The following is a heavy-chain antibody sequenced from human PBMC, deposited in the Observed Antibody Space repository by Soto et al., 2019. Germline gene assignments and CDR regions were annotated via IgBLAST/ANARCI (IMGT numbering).Heavy chain of an antibody. D-gene: IGHD6-19*01. CDR3: ASPEGRYSSGWYFDY. V-gene: IGHV3-30-3*01. CDR1: GFTFSSYA. J-gene: IGHJ4*02. Sequence: QVQLVESGGGVVQPRRSLRLSCAASGFTFSSYAMHWVRQAPGKGLEWVAVISYDGSNKYYADSVKGRFTISRDNSKNTLYLQMNSLRAEDTAVYYCASPEGRYSSGWYFDYWGQGTLVTVSS. CDR2: ISYDGSNK.